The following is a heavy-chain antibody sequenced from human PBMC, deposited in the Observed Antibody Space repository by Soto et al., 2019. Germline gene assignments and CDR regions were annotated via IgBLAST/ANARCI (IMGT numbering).Heavy chain of an antibody. Sequence: QVQLVQSGAEVKKPRSSVKVSCKASGGTFSSYAISWVRQAPGQGLEWMGGIIPIFGTANYAQKFQGRVTITADKSTSTAYMELSSLRSEDTAVYYCARDVVVVAAKYYYYGMDVWGQGTTVTVSS. D-gene: IGHD2-15*01. CDR2: IIPIFGTA. J-gene: IGHJ6*02. V-gene: IGHV1-69*06. CDR1: GGTFSSYA. CDR3: ARDVVVVAAKYYYYGMDV.